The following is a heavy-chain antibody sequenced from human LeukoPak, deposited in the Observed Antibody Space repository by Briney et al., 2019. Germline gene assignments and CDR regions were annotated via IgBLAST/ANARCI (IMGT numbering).Heavy chain of an antibody. Sequence: ASVKVSCTASGSTFTSYYMHWVRQAAGQGLEWMGIINPSGGSTRYAQKFQGRVTMTRDTSTSTVYMELSSLRSEDTAVYYCARNPVTTKYFDYWGQGTLVTVAS. D-gene: IGHD4-17*01. V-gene: IGHV1-46*01. CDR2: INPSGGST. CDR1: GSTFTSYY. CDR3: ARNPVTTKYFDY. J-gene: IGHJ4*02.